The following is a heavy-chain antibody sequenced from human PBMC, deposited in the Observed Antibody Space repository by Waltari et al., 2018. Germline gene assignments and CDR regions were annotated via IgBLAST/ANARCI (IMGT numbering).Heavy chain of an antibody. CDR2: INSGGDST. D-gene: IGHD1-1*01. V-gene: IGHV3-23*01. J-gene: IGHJ5*02. Sequence: EVQVLESGGGLAQPGGSLRLSCAASGFTFSNYAMRWVRQAPGKGLECVSGINSGGDSTAYVDSVKDRFTISRDNSKNTLYLQMNSLRVEDTALYYCARGINESFEPWGQGTLVTVSS. CDR1: GFTFSNYA. CDR3: ARGINESFEP.